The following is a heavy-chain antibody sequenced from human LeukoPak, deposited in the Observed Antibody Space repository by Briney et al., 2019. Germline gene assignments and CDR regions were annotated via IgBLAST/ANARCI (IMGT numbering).Heavy chain of an antibody. Sequence: SQTLSLTCAISGDRVSTKTPIWTWISQSQSGALECLERTYYRSKWYNDYALSMKSRMTINADPSKNQFSLQLNSVTPEDTAVYYCARVAFCTTTSCPNWFDPWGQGTLVTVSS. CDR1: GDRVSTKTPI. J-gene: IGHJ5*02. CDR2: TYYRSKWYN. CDR3: ARVAFCTTTSCPNWFDP. V-gene: IGHV6-1*01. D-gene: IGHD2-2*01.